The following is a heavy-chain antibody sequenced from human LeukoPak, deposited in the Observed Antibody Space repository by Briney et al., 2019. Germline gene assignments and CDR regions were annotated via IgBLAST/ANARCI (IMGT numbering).Heavy chain of an antibody. CDR3: ARAPVRYSSGWYDY. CDR1: GFTCSSYE. CDR2: ISSSGSTI. D-gene: IGHD6-19*01. J-gene: IGHJ4*02. Sequence: GGSLRLSCAASGFTCSSYEMNWLRQAPGKGLEWVSYISSSGSTIYYADYVKGQFTISRDNAKNSLYLQMNSLRAEDTAVYYCARAPVRYSSGWYDYWGQGTLVTVSS. V-gene: IGHV3-48*03.